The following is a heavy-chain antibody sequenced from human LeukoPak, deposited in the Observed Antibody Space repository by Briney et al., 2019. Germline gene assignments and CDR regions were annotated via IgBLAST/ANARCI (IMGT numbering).Heavy chain of an antibody. V-gene: IGHV3-23*01. CDR3: AKSPAGSSWPSIDY. Sequence: PGGSLRLSCAASGFTFSSYAMSWVRQTPGKGLECVAPISGSGGSTYYADSVRGRFTVSRDNSKNMLYLQMNSLRVEDTAVYHCAKSPAGSSWPSIDYWGQGTLVAVSS. CDR1: GFTFSSYA. D-gene: IGHD6-13*01. J-gene: IGHJ4*02. CDR2: ISGSGGST.